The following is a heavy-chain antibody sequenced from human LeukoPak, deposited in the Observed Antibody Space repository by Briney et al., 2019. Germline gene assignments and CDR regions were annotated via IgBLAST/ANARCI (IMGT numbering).Heavy chain of an antibody. V-gene: IGHV3-33*01. CDR3: ARDLTFFALSP. CDR2: VWFDGRQT. J-gene: IGHJ4*02. CDR1: GFSMGSYG. D-gene: IGHD3-3*02. Sequence: GRSLRLSCVTSGFSMGSYGVHWLRQAPGKGLEWVTGVWFDGRQTYYADSVKGRFILSRDNPKNTLYLQMNSLRTEDTAIYYCARDLTFFALSPGGQGTLVTVSS.